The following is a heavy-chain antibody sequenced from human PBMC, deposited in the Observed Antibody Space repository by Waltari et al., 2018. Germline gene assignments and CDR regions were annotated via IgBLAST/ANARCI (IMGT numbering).Heavy chain of an antibody. J-gene: IGHJ6*02. Sequence: QVQLQESGPGVVQPSETLALSCTVSGGSFNSFYWTWVRQPVGKGLGWLGHTYVTGGKKYIPALESRVTMSVYKSKKQFSLKVTSVTAADTGVYYCARLLWTGNPQYHYYGLDVWGQGTTVIVSS. CDR3: ARLLWTGNPQYHYYGLDV. D-gene: IGHD3-3*01. CDR2: TYVTGGK. V-gene: IGHV4-4*07. CDR1: GGSFNSFY.